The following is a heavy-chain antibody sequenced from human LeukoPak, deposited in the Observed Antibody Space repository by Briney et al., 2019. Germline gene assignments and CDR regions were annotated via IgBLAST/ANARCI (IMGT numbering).Heavy chain of an antibody. CDR1: GFSFHYYA. J-gene: IGHJ4*02. V-gene: IGHV3-30-3*01. CDR3: ARPIDNGSGSYYFPY. CDR2: ISYDGANE. Sequence: GGSLRLSCAASGFSFHYYAMHWVRQAPGKGLEWVAVISYDGANEYYADSVKSRLTISRDNSKNTLYMEMSSLRPEDTAVYYCARPIDNGSGSYYFPYWGQGTLVTVSS. D-gene: IGHD3-10*01.